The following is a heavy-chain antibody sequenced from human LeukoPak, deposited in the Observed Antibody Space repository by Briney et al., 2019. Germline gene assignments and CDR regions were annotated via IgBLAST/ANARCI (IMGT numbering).Heavy chain of an antibody. V-gene: IGHV3-30*03. CDR2: ISYDGSNK. D-gene: IGHD5-12*01. J-gene: IGHJ5*02. CDR3: ARGNNIVATPSDQ. CDR1: GFTFSSYG. Sequence: GGSLRLSCAASGFTFSSYGMHWVRQAPGKGLEWVAVISYDGSNKYYADSVKGRFTISRDNSKNTLYLQMNSLRAEDTAVYYCARGNNIVATPSDQWGQGTLVTVSS.